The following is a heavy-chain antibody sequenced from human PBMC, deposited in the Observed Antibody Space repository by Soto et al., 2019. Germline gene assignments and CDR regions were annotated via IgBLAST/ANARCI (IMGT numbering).Heavy chain of an antibody. CDR2: VYYSGST. Sequence: QVQLQESGPGLVKPSETLSLTCTVSGGSISGYNWSWFRQPPGKGLEWIGYVYYSGSTNYNPSLKSRVTISVDTSKNQFSLELNSVTAADTAVYYCARGRQWLDDWGQGTLVTVSS. J-gene: IGHJ4*02. CDR1: GGSISGYN. D-gene: IGHD6-19*01. V-gene: IGHV4-59*01. CDR3: ARGRQWLDD.